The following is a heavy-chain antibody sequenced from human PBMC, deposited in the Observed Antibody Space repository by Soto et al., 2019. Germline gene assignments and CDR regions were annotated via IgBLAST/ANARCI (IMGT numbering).Heavy chain of an antibody. D-gene: IGHD2-21*02. CDR1: GGSVSSGSYY. CDR2: IYYSGST. Sequence: SETLSLTCTVSGGSVSSGSYYWSWIRQPPGKGLEWIGYIYYSGSTNYNPSLKSRVTISVDTSKNQFSLKLSSVTAADTAVYYCAGDVGSVVTATLGFDYWGQGTLVTVSS. V-gene: IGHV4-61*01. J-gene: IGHJ4*02. CDR3: AGDVGSVVTATLGFDY.